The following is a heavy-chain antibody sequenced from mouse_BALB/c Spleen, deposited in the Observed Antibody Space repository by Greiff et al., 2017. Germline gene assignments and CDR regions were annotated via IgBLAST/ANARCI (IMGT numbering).Heavy chain of an antibody. CDR3: AREAGTSGFDY. D-gene: IGHD4-1*01. V-gene: IGHV1-14*01. J-gene: IGHJ2*01. Sequence: EVKLVESGPELVKPGASVKMSCKASGYTFTSYVMHWVKQKPGQGLEWIGYINPYNDGTKYNEKFKGKATLTSDKSSSTAYMELSRLTSEDSAVYYCAREAGTSGFDYWGQGTTLTVSS. CDR1: GYTFTSYV. CDR2: INPYNDGT.